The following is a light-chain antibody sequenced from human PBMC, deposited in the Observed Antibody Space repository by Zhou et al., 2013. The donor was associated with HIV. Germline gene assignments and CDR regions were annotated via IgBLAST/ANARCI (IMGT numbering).Light chain of an antibody. CDR2: GAS. CDR1: QGISRA. V-gene: IGKV1-13*02. CDR3: QQFNSYPLYT. Sequence: AIQLTQSPSSLSASVGDRVTITCRASQGISRALAWFQQKPGKAPTLLIFGASSLENGVPSRFSGSGSGTDFTLTISSLQPEDFATYYCQQFNSYPLYTFGQGTKLEIK. J-gene: IGKJ2*01.